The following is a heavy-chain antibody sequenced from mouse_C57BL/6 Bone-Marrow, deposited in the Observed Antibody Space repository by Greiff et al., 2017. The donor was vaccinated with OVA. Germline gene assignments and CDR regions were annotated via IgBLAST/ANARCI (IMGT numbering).Heavy chain of an antibody. D-gene: IGHD1-1*01. CDR1: SYTFTSYW. Sequence: VQLQQPGAELVKPGASVKLSCKASSYTFTSYWMHWVKQRPGQGLEWIGMIHPNSGSTNYNEKFKSKATLTVDKSSSTAYMQLSSLTSEDSAVYYCARCPYYYGSRYFDVWGTGTTVTVSS. J-gene: IGHJ1*03. V-gene: IGHV1-64*01. CDR3: ARCPYYYGSRYFDV. CDR2: IHPNSGST.